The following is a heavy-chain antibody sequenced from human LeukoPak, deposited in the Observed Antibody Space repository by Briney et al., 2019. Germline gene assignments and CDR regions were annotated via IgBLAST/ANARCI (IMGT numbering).Heavy chain of an antibody. Sequence: GGSLRLSCAASGFTFSSYATSWVRQAPGKGLEWVSAISGSGGSTYYADSVKGRFTISRDNSKNTLYLQMNSLRAEDTAVYYCAKVHGSGSYYIYYYGMDVWGKGTTVTVSS. CDR1: GFTFSSYA. CDR2: ISGSGGST. D-gene: IGHD3-10*01. J-gene: IGHJ6*04. V-gene: IGHV3-23*01. CDR3: AKVHGSGSYYIYYYGMDV.